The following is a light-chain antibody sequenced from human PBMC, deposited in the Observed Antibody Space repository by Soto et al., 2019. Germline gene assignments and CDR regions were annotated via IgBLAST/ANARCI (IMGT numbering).Light chain of an antibody. V-gene: IGKV3-20*01. Sequence: EIVLTQSPGTLSLSPGERATLSCRASQSVSSSYLAWDQQKPGQAPRLLIYGASGRATGIPDRFSGSGSGTDFTLTISRLEPEDFAVYYCQQYGSSLGLTFGGGTKVEIK. CDR2: GAS. CDR1: QSVSSSY. J-gene: IGKJ4*01. CDR3: QQYGSSLGLT.